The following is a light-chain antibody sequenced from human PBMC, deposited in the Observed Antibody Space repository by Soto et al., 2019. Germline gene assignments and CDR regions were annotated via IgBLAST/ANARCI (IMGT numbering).Light chain of an antibody. CDR3: QQYGSSPWT. CDR1: QSVSSSY. J-gene: IGKJ1*01. Sequence: EIVMTQSPAILSVSPGERATLSCRASQSVSSSYLAWYQQKPGQAPRLLIYGASSRATGIPDRFSGSGSGTDFILTISRLEPEDFAVYYCQQYGSSPWTFGQGTKVDIK. V-gene: IGKV3-20*01. CDR2: GAS.